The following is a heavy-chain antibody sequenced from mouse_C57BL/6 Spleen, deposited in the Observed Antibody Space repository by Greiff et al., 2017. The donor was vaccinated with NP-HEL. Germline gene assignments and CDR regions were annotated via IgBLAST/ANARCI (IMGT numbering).Heavy chain of an antibody. CDR3: ARVPYGNIFCYFDY. Sequence: EVMLVESEGGLVQPGSSMKLSCTASGFTFSDYYMAWVRQVPEKGLEWVANINYDGSSTYYLDSLKSRFIISRDNAKNILYLQMSSLKSEDTATYYCARVPYGNIFCYFDYWGQGTTLTVSS. V-gene: IGHV5-16*01. J-gene: IGHJ2*01. D-gene: IGHD2-1*01. CDR2: INYDGSST. CDR1: GFTFSDYY.